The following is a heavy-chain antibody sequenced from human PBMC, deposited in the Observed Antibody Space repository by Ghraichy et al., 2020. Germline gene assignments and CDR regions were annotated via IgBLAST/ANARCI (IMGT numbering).Heavy chain of an antibody. D-gene: IGHD2-2*01. CDR2: IYYSGNT. J-gene: IGHJ4*02. Sequence: SETLSLTCTVSGDSISSSGYYWGWIRQPPGKGLEWIGTIYYSGNTYYNPSLKSRVIISIDRSKNQFSLKLSSVTAADTAVYYCARSYQLLSRGDYWGQGTLVTVSS. CDR1: GDSISSSGYY. CDR3: ARSYQLLSRGDY. V-gene: IGHV4-39*01.